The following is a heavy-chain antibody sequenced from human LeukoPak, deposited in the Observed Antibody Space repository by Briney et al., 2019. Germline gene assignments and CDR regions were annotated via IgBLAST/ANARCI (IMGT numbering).Heavy chain of an antibody. J-gene: IGHJ4*02. D-gene: IGHD3-10*01. CDR1: GYTFTSYG. CDR2: ISAYNGNT. Sequence: ASVKVSCKASGYTFTSYGISWVRQAPGQGLEWMGWISAYNGNTNYAQKLQGRVTITADESTSTAYMELSSLRSEDTAVYYCAIDPPSPLLLWFGELLAPPVYWGQGTLVTVSS. CDR3: AIDPPSPLLLWFGELLAPPVY. V-gene: IGHV1-18*01.